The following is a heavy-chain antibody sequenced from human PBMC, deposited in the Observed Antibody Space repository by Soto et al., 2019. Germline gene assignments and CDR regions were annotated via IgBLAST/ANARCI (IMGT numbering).Heavy chain of an antibody. D-gene: IGHD5-12*01. Sequence: QVQLVQSGAEVKKPGSSVKVSCEASGGTFSSYTISWVRQAPGQGLEWMGRIIPILGIANYAQKFQGRVTITADKSTSTAYMELSSLRSEDTAVYYCEMATTPEDFDYWGQGTLVTVSS. CDR2: IIPILGIA. CDR3: EMATTPEDFDY. CDR1: GGTFSSYT. J-gene: IGHJ4*02. V-gene: IGHV1-69*02.